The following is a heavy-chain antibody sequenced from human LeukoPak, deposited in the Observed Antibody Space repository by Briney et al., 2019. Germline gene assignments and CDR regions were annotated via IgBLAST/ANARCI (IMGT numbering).Heavy chain of an antibody. Sequence: PSETLSLTCGVSGXSVINTNWWTWVRQPPGKVLEWIGEVHLDGRTNYNPSLESRLTMSVDVSENQVSLKLTSVTAADTAVYYCAREGGFYRPLDYSGQGTLVTVSS. V-gene: IGHV4-4*02. CDR1: GXSVINTNW. D-gene: IGHD3-3*01. J-gene: IGHJ4*02. CDR2: VHLDGRT. CDR3: AREGGFYRPLDY.